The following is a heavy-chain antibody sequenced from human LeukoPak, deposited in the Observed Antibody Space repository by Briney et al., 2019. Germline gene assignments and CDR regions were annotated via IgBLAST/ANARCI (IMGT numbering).Heavy chain of an antibody. CDR2: IYYSGST. Sequence: PSETLSLTCTVSGGSISSSSYYWGWIRQPPGKGLEWIGSIYYSGSTYYNPSLKSRVTISVDTSKNQFSLKLSSVPAADTAVYYCAPVGINMDVWGKGTTVTVSS. CDR3: APVGINMDV. J-gene: IGHJ6*03. D-gene: IGHD1-14*01. V-gene: IGHV4-39*01. CDR1: GGSISSSSYY.